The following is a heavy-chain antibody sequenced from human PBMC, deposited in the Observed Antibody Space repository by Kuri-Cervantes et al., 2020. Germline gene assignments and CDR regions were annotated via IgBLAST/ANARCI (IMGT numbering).Heavy chain of an antibody. CDR2: MYFGGST. D-gene: IGHD2-15*01. CDR1: GFTVSSNY. V-gene: IGHV3-53*01. CDR3: AGVVAASQAKLV. J-gene: IGHJ4*02. Sequence: GESLKISCAASGFTVSSNYMSWVRQAPGKGLEWVSVMYFGGSTFYADSVKGRFTISRDTSKNTVYLQMNSLRAEDTAVYYCAGVVAASQAKLVWGQGTLVTVSS.